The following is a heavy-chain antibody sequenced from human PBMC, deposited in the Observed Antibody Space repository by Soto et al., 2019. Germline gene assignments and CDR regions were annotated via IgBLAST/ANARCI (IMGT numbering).Heavy chain of an antibody. CDR1: GFTFDDYA. V-gene: IGHV3-9*01. D-gene: IGHD3-16*01. CDR3: AKDTIGGGHYYYMDV. CDR2: ISWNSGSI. Sequence: GGSLRLSCAASGFTFDDYAMHWVRQAPGKGLEWVSGISWNSGSIGYADSVKGRFTISRDNAKNSLYLQMNSLRAEDTALYYCAKDTIGGGHYYYMDVWGKGTTVTVSS. J-gene: IGHJ6*03.